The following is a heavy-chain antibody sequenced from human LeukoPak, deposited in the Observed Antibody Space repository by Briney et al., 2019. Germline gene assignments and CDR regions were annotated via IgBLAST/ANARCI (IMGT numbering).Heavy chain of an antibody. V-gene: IGHV4-59*01. CDR2: IYYCGST. D-gene: IGHD3-22*01. CDR1: GGSISSYY. Sequence: PSETLSLTCTVSGGSISSYYWSWIRQPPGKGLEWIGYIYYCGSTNYNPSLKSRVTISVDTSKNQFSLELSSVTAADTAVYYCARALGYYDSSGRYFDYWGQGTLVTVSS. J-gene: IGHJ4*02. CDR3: ARALGYYDSSGRYFDY.